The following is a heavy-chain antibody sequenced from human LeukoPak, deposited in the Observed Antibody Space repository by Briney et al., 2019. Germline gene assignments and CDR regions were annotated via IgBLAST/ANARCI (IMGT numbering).Heavy chain of an antibody. CDR1: GYTFASYY. Sequence: ASVKVSCKASGYTFASYYMHWVRQAPGQGPEWMGVINPSGGSTSYAQKFQGRVTMTRDTSTSTVYMELSSLRSEDTAVYYCAREGSPNMEYQLPAHPFLDYWGQGTLVTVSS. CDR2: INPSGGST. V-gene: IGHV1-46*01. J-gene: IGHJ4*02. CDR3: AREGSPNMEYQLPAHPFLDY. D-gene: IGHD2-2*01.